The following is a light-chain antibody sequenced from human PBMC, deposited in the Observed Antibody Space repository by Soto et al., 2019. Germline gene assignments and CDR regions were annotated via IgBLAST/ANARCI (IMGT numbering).Light chain of an antibody. V-gene: IGLV2-8*01. CDR1: SSDVGGYNY. J-gene: IGLJ1*01. CDR3: SSYAGSSNV. CDR2: EVN. Sequence: QSVLTQPPSASGSPGQPVAISCTGTSSDVGGYNYVSWYQQHPGKAPKLMIYEVNKRPSGVPDRFSGSKSGNTASLTVSGLQAEDEADCYCSSYAGSSNVFGTGTKVTVL.